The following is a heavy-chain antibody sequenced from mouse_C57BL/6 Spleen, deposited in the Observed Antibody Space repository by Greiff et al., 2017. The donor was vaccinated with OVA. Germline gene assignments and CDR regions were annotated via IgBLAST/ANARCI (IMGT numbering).Heavy chain of an antibody. Sequence: QVQLQQSGAELVKPGASVKISCKASGYAFSSYWMNWVKQRPGKGLEWIGQIYPGDGDTNYNGKFKGKATLTADKSSSTAYMQLSSLTSEDSAVYFCARSHYGSSYYAMDYWGQGTSVTVSS. D-gene: IGHD1-1*01. V-gene: IGHV1-80*01. CDR3: ARSHYGSSYYAMDY. CDR1: GYAFSSYW. J-gene: IGHJ4*01. CDR2: IYPGDGDT.